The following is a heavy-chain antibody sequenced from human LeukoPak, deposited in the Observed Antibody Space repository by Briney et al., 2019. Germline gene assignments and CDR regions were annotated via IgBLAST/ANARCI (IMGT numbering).Heavy chain of an antibody. J-gene: IGHJ4*02. CDR3: ARDIVGYGTKDPFDY. Sequence: PGGSLRLSCAASGFTFSSYAMSWVRQAPGKGLEWVSAISGSGGSTYYADSVKGRFTISRDNSKNSLYLQMNSLRAEDTAVYYCARDIVGYGTKDPFDYWGQGTLVTVSS. CDR2: ISGSGGST. CDR1: GFTFSSYA. D-gene: IGHD2-8*01. V-gene: IGHV3-23*01.